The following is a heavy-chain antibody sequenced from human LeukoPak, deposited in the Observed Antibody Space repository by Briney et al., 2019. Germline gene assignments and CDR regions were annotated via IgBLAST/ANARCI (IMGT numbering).Heavy chain of an antibody. CDR2: ISGSGGST. V-gene: IGHV3-23*01. CDR3: AKDTSGWLLGMDV. Sequence: GGSLRLSCAASGFTFSSYAMSWVRQAPGKGLEWVSAISGSGGSTYYADSVKGRFTISRDNSKSTLYLQMNSLRAEDTAVYYCAKDTSGWLLGMDVWGQGTTVTVSS. CDR1: GFTFSSYA. J-gene: IGHJ6*02. D-gene: IGHD3-22*01.